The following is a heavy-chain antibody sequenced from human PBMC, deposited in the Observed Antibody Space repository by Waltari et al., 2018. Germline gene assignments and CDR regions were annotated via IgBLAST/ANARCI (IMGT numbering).Heavy chain of an antibody. D-gene: IGHD3-10*01. J-gene: IGHJ5*02. CDR3: ARDGKAGPFLAYYYGSGSYHGSWFDP. V-gene: IGHV3-30*04. Sequence: GLEWVAVISYDGSNKYYVDSVKGRFTISRDNSKNTLYLQMNSLRAEDTAVYYCARDGKAGPFLAYYYGSGSYHGSWFDPWGQGTRVPV. CDR2: ISYDGSNK.